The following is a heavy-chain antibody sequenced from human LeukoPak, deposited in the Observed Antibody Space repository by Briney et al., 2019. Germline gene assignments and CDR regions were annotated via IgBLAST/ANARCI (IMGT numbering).Heavy chain of an antibody. V-gene: IGHV4-39*07. Sequence: PSETLSLTCTVSSGSISTSNYYWGWVRQPPGKALEWIGNIFYSGSTYYSPSLKSRVTISLDTSRNQFSLKLNSVTAADTAVYYCARVYGSGYDFRGAFDIWGQGTMVTVSS. CDR1: SGSISTSNYY. J-gene: IGHJ3*02. CDR2: IFYSGST. CDR3: ARVYGSGYDFRGAFDI. D-gene: IGHD5-12*01.